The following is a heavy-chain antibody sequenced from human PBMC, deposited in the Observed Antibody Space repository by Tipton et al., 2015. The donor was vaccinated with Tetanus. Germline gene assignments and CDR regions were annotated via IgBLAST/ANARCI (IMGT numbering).Heavy chain of an antibody. V-gene: IGHV4-31*03. Sequence: TLSLTCTVSGGSISTGGYSWNWIRQHPGKGLEWIGYIYDSGNTLYNPSLKSRATMSIDASKTLFSLKLTSVTAADTAVYYCARNHPPRGYPYGGFHSWGQGTLVTVSS. D-gene: IGHD5-12*01. CDR3: ARNHPPRGYPYGGFHS. CDR2: IYDSGNT. J-gene: IGHJ4*02. CDR1: GGSISTGGYS.